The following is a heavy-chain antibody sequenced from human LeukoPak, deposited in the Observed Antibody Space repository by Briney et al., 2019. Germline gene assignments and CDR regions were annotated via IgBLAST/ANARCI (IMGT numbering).Heavy chain of an antibody. J-gene: IGHJ4*02. CDR3: ARGTGEGYSYGRYFFDY. CDR1: GYTFTGYY. D-gene: IGHD5-18*01. Sequence: ASVKVSCKASGYTFTGYYMHWVRQAPGQGLEWMGWINPNSGGTNYAQKFQGRVTMTRDTSISTAYMELSRLRSDDRAVYYCARGTGEGYSYGRYFFDYWGQGTLVTVSS. V-gene: IGHV1-2*02. CDR2: INPNSGGT.